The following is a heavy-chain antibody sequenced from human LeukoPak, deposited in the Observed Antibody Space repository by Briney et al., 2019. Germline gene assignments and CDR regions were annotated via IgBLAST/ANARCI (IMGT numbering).Heavy chain of an antibody. CDR2: IIPIFGTA. D-gene: IGHD2-2*02. CDR1: GDTFSSYA. Sequence: SVKVSCKASGDTFSSYAISWVRQAPGQGLEWMGGIIPIFGTANCAQKFQGRVTITADEFTSTAYMELSSLRSEDTAVYYCARVDCSSTSCYTGGYYNYYMDVWGKGTTVTVSS. V-gene: IGHV1-69*13. CDR3: ARVDCSSTSCYTGGYYNYYMDV. J-gene: IGHJ6*03.